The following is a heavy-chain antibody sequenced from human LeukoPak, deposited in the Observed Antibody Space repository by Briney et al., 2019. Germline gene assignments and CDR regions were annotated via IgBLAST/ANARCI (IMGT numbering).Heavy chain of an antibody. Sequence: ASVKVSCKASGYTFTSYAMHWVRQAPGQRLEWMGWINAGNGNTKYSQKFQGRVTITRDTSASTAYMELRSLRSDDTAVYYCARDVAAAGTVWFDPWGQGTLVTVSS. CDR3: ARDVAAAGTVWFDP. D-gene: IGHD6-13*01. CDR1: GYTFTSYA. V-gene: IGHV1-3*01. J-gene: IGHJ5*02. CDR2: INAGNGNT.